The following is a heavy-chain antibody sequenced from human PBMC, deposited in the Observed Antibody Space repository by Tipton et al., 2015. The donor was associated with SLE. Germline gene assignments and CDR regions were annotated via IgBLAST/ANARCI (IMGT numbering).Heavy chain of an antibody. J-gene: IGHJ3*02. CDR1: GGSISSSSYY. V-gene: IGHV4-39*07. CDR3: ATGRIAVAPGAFDI. D-gene: IGHD6-19*01. CDR2: IYYSGST. Sequence: TLSLTCTVSGGSISSSSYYWGWIRQPPGKGLEWIGSIYYSGSTYYNPSLKSRVTISVDTSKNQFSLKLSSVTAADTAVYYCATGRIAVAPGAFDIWGQGTMVTVSS.